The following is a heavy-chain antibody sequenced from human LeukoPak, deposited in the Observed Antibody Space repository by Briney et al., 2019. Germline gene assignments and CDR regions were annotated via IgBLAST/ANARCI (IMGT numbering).Heavy chain of an antibody. J-gene: IGHJ5*02. V-gene: IGHV4-59*01. Sequence: PSETLSLTCTVSGGSISSYYWSWIRQPPGKGLEWIGYIYYSGSTNYNPSLKSRVTISVDTSKNQFSLKLNSVAAADTAVYYCARSYYYGSGRWFDPWGQGTLVTVSS. CDR3: ARSYYYGSGRWFDP. D-gene: IGHD3-10*01. CDR1: GGSISSYY. CDR2: IYYSGST.